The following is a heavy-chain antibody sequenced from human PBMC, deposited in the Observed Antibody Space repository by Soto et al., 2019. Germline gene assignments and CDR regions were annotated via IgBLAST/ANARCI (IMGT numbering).Heavy chain of an antibody. D-gene: IGHD2-8*01. CDR1: GLTFSSYW. CDR3: ARCGKWCASGGDY. J-gene: IGHJ4*02. V-gene: IGHV3-7*03. CDR2: IKQDGSEK. Sequence: PGGSLRLSCAASGLTFSSYWMSWVRQAPGKGLEWVANIKQDGSEKYYVDSVKGRFTISRDNAKNSLYLQMNSLRAEDTAVYYCARCGKWCASGGDYWGQGPLVTVSS.